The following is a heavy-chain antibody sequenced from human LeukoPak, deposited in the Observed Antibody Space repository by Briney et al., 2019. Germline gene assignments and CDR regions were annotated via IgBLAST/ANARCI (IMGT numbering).Heavy chain of an antibody. CDR1: GYTFTSYD. Sequence: ASVKVSCKASGYTFTSYDINWVRQATGQGLEWMGWMNPNSGNTGYAQKFQGRVTMTRNTSISTAYMELSSLRSEDTAVYYCARATCSSTSCYDYFDYWGQGTLDTVSS. D-gene: IGHD2-2*01. CDR2: MNPNSGNT. J-gene: IGHJ4*02. V-gene: IGHV1-8*01. CDR3: ARATCSSTSCYDYFDY.